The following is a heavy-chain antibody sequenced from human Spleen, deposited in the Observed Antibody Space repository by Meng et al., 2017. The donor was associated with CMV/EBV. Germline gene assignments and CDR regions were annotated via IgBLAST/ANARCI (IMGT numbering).Heavy chain of an antibody. Sequence: GTFANYAINWVRQAPGQGLEWLGGIVPILGVTHYAQKFQGRVTITADISTRTAYMELTSLRSLDTAVYFCARDYYDIEGHEYDCFDPWGQGTLVTVSS. CDR3: ARDYYDIEGHEYDCFDP. CDR1: GTFANYA. V-gene: IGHV1-69*10. CDR2: IVPILGVT. D-gene: IGHD3-9*01. J-gene: IGHJ5*02.